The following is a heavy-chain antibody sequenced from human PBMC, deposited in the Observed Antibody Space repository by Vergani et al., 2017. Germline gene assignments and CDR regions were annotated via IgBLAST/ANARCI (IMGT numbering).Heavy chain of an antibody. Sequence: QLQLQESGPGLVKPSETLSLTCTVSGGSISSSSYYWGWIRQPPGKGLEWIGGIYYSGSTYYNPSLKSRVTISVDTSKNQFSLKLSSVTAADTAVYYCARHVGPSSWFWEWYGWFDPWGQGTLVTVSS. CDR1: GGSISSSSYY. CDR2: IYYSGST. J-gene: IGHJ5*02. D-gene: IGHD3-3*01. V-gene: IGHV4-39*01. CDR3: ARHVGPSSWFWEWYGWFDP.